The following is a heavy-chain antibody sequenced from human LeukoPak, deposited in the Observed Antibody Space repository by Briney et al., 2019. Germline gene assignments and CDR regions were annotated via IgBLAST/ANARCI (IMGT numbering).Heavy chain of an antibody. J-gene: IGHJ4*02. Sequence: GGSLRLSCAASGFTVSSNYMSWVRQAPGKGLEWVSVIYSGGSTYYADSVKGRFTISRDNSKNTLYLQMSSLRAEDTAVYYCARERDSGSSPPYCFDYWGQGTLVTVSS. CDR3: ARERDSGSSPPYCFDY. D-gene: IGHD1-26*01. CDR2: IYSGGST. CDR1: GFTVSSNY. V-gene: IGHV3-66*01.